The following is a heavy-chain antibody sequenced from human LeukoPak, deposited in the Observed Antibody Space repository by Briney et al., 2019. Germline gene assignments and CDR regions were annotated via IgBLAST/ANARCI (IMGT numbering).Heavy chain of an antibody. D-gene: IGHD1-7*01. CDR2: IIPIFGTA. Sequence: AASVTVSFKASGGTFSSHAVSWVRQAPGQGLEWMGGIIPIFGTANYAQKFQGRVTITTDESTSTAYMELSSLRSEDTAVYYCARDNYAGANWFDPWGQGTLVTVSS. CDR1: GGTFSSHA. J-gene: IGHJ5*02. V-gene: IGHV1-69*05. CDR3: ARDNYAGANWFDP.